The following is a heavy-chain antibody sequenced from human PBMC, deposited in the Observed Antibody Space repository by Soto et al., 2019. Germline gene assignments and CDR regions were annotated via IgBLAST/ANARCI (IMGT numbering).Heavy chain of an antibody. CDR1: GFTFSSYA. J-gene: IGHJ4*02. CDR3: AREGGAYSSSSSDFDY. D-gene: IGHD6-6*01. Sequence: GGSLRLSCAASGFTFSSYAMHWVRQAPGKGLEWVAVISYDGSSKYYADSVKGRFTISRDNSKNTLYLQMNSLRAEDTAVYYCAREGGAYSSSSSDFDYWGQGTLVTVSS. CDR2: ISYDGSSK. V-gene: IGHV3-30-3*01.